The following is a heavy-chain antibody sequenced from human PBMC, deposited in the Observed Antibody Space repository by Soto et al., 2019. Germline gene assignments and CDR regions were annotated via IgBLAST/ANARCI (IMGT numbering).Heavy chain of an antibody. CDR3: VAVWERYFDY. CDR1: GFIFQDYA. J-gene: IGHJ4*03. V-gene: IGHV3-9*01. Sequence: EVQLVESGGGSVQPGKSLRLSCAASGFIFQDYAMHWVRQAPGKGLEWVSGLTWNSGSIGYADSVKGRFTVSRDNAKKTLYLQMNSLRAEDTAFYNCVAVWERYFDYWGQGTLGTVSS. D-gene: IGHD3-16*01. CDR2: LTWNSGSI.